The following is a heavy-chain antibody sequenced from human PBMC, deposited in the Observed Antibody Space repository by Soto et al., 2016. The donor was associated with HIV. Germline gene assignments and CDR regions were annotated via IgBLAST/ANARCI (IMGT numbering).Heavy chain of an antibody. J-gene: IGHJ6*02. V-gene: IGHV3-53*02. Sequence: EEQLVETGGGLIQPGGSLRLSCAASGFTVSSNQMNWVRQAPGKGLEWVSVIYSGGSTYYADSVKGRFTISRDNSKNTLYLQMNSLRAEDTAVYYCARDKRNGGRLLLLLYSYYGMDVWGQGTTVTVSS. CDR1: GFTVSSNQ. CDR3: ARDKRNGGRLLLLLYSYYGMDV. CDR2: IYSGGST. D-gene: IGHD2-15*01.